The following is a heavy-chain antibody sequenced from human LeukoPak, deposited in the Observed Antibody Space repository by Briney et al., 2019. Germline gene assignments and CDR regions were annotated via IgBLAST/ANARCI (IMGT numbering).Heavy chain of an antibody. CDR2: ISYDGSNK. CDR3: ARDSSSGWYHAD. J-gene: IGHJ4*02. D-gene: IGHD6-19*01. V-gene: IGHV3-30*03. Sequence: GGSLRLSCAASGFTFSSYGMHWVRQAPGKGLEWVAVISYDGSNKYYADSVKGRFTISRDTSKNTLYLQMNSLRAEDTAVYYCARDSSSGWYHADWGQGTLVTVSS. CDR1: GFTFSSYG.